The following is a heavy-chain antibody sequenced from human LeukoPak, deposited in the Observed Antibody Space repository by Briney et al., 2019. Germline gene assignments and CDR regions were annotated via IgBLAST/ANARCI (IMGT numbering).Heavy chain of an antibody. J-gene: IGHJ4*02. CDR2: ISYDGNNK. CDR3: ARVNVCPRCHFDY. D-gene: IGHD3-16*01. Sequence: GGSLRLSCAASGFTFSRYAMPWVRQAPGKGLEWVAIISYDGNNKYYADSVNGRFTISRDNAKNTLYLQMNSLRAEDTAVYYCARVNVCPRCHFDYWGQGTLVTVSS. CDR1: GFTFSRYA. V-gene: IGHV3-30-3*01.